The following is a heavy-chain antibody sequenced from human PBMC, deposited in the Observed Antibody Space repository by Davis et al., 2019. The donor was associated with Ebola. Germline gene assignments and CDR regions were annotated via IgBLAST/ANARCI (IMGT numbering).Heavy chain of an antibody. CDR2: IKQDGSEK. CDR3: ARVRRWLQFDAFDI. J-gene: IGHJ3*02. V-gene: IGHV3-7*03. Sequence: PGGSLRLSCAASGFTFSSYWMNWVRQAPGKGLEWVANIKQDGSEKYYVDSVKGRFTISRDNAKNSLYLQMNSLRAEDTAVYYCARVRRWLQFDAFDIWGQGTMVTVSS. CDR1: GFTFSSYW. D-gene: IGHD5-24*01.